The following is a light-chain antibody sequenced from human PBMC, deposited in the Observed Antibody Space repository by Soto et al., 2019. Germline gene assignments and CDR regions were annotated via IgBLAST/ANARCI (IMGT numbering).Light chain of an antibody. CDR2: GAS. J-gene: IGKJ4*01. V-gene: IGKV1-9*01. CDR1: QGIANY. Sequence: DIQLTQSPSFLSASVGDRVTITCRASQGIANYLTWYQQKPGKAPKLLIYGASTLKSGFPLRFSGSGSGTRFTLTISSLQPEDFATYYCQQLNSYPRTFGGGTKVEIK. CDR3: QQLNSYPRT.